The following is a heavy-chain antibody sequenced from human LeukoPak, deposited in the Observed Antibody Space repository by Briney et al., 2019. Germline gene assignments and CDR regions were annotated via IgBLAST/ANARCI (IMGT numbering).Heavy chain of an antibody. CDR2: MKDSGGEK. CDR1: GCTFSPYW. D-gene: IGHD2-8*02. J-gene: IGHJ2*01. Sequence: PAGSLRLSCAASGCTFSPYWGTWVRQAPGMGLEWVADMKDSGGEKFYVDSVRGRFTISRDNTKKSLYLQMNILRAEHTVVYSFARVRTEWYIDLCGGGTLVTVSP. V-gene: IGHV3-7*01. CDR3: ARVRTEWYIDL.